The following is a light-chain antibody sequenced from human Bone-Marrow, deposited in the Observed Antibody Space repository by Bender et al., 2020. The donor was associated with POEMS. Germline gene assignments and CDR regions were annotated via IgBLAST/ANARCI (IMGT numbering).Light chain of an antibody. V-gene: IGLV2-23*02. CDR1: RSDVGTYDL. Sequence: QSALTQPASVSGSPGQSITIPCTGTRSDVGTYDLVSWYQQHPGKAPQLLIYAVTKRPSGVSDRFSGSKSGNTASLTISGVQTDDEADYFCCSYGGSATSDYVFGPGTRVTVL. J-gene: IGLJ1*01. CDR2: AVT. CDR3: CSYGGSATSDYV.